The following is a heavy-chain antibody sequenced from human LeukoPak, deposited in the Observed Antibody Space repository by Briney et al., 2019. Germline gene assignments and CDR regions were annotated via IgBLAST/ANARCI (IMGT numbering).Heavy chain of an antibody. CDR3: AKSGYSYGYFHGY. J-gene: IGHJ4*02. CDR1: GFTFSSYA. D-gene: IGHD5-18*01. Sequence: PGGSLRLSCAASGFTFSSYAMSWVRQAPGKGLEWVSAISGSGGSSYYADSVKGRFTISRDNSKNTLYLQMNSLRAEDTAVYYCAKSGYSYGYFHGYWGQGTLVTVSS. CDR2: ISGSGGSS. V-gene: IGHV3-23*01.